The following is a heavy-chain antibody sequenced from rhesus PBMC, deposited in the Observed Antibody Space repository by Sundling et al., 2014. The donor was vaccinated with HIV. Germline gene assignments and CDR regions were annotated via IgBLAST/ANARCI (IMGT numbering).Heavy chain of an antibody. J-gene: IGHJ4*01. CDR3: VRGGYSWKSWDY. CDR1: GFTFSDYY. V-gene: IGHV3-116*02. D-gene: IGHD1-1-1*01. Sequence: EVRLVESGGGLVQSGGSLRLSCAASGFTFSDYYISWVRQAPGKGPEWVGFIRNKAYGGTAQYAASVKDRFIISRDDSKSIASLQMNILKTEDTAVYYCVRGGYSWKSWDYWGQGVLVTVSS. CDR2: IRNKAYGGTA.